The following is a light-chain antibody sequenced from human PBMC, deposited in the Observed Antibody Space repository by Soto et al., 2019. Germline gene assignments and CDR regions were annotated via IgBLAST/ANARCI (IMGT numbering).Light chain of an antibody. J-gene: IGKJ1*01. CDR3: QQYYSTPPRT. CDR1: QSVLYNSNNKNY. Sequence: DIVMAQSPDSLAVSLGERATINCKSSQSVLYNSNNKNYLAWYQQKPGQPPKLLISWASTRESGVPDRFSGSGSGTDFTLTISSLQAEDVAVYDCQQYYSTPPRTFGQGTKVEIK. CDR2: WAS. V-gene: IGKV4-1*01.